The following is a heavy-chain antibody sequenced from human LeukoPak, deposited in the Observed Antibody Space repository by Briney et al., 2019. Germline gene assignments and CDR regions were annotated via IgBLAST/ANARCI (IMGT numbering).Heavy chain of an antibody. CDR3: ARDSVNYYYYYGMDV. Sequence: GGSLRLSCAASGFTFSRYWTTWVCQAPGKGLGWVANIKQDGSEKYYVDSVKGRFTISRDNAKNSLYLQMNSLRAEDTAVYYCARDSVNYYYYYGMDVWGQGTTVTVSS. V-gene: IGHV3-7*01. CDR1: GFTFSRYW. D-gene: IGHD3-10*01. CDR2: IKQDGSEK. J-gene: IGHJ6*02.